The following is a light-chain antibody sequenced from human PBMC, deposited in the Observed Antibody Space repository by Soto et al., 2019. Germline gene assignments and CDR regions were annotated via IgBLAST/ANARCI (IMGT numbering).Light chain of an antibody. Sequence: DIQLTQSPSFLSASVGARVTITCRASQGISSYLAWYQKKPGKDPKMLIYAASNRATGVPDRFSGSGSGTVFNLTISRLQPDDFAVYECQQYLDWTRTFGQGTK. V-gene: IGKV1-9*01. CDR2: AAS. J-gene: IGKJ1*01. CDR1: QGISSY. CDR3: QQYLDWTRT.